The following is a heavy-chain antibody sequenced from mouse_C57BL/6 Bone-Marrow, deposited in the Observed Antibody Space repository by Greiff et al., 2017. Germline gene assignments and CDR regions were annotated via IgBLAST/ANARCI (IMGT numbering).Heavy chain of an antibody. CDR3: TTEGFFDY. CDR2: IDPENGDT. J-gene: IGHJ2*01. CDR1: GFNIKDDY. D-gene: IGHD3-3*01. Sequence: EVNVVESGAELVRPGASVKLSCTASGFNIKDDYMHWVKQRPEQGLEWIGWIDPENGDTEYASKFQGKATITADTSSNTAYLQLSSLTSEDTAVYYCTTEGFFDYWGQGTTLTVSS. V-gene: IGHV14-4*01.